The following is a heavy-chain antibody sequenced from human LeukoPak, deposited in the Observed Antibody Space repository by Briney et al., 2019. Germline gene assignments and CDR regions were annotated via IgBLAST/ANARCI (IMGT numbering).Heavy chain of an antibody. CDR1: GFTFSSYA. Sequence: PGGSLRLSCAASGFTFSSYAMSWVRQAPGKGLEWVSAMSGSGDSTYYADSVKGRLTISRDNSKNTLYLQMNSLRAEDTAVYYCAKDLEYSSGWSPAFDYWGQGTLVTVSS. D-gene: IGHD6-19*01. CDR3: AKDLEYSSGWSPAFDY. V-gene: IGHV3-23*01. J-gene: IGHJ4*02. CDR2: MSGSGDST.